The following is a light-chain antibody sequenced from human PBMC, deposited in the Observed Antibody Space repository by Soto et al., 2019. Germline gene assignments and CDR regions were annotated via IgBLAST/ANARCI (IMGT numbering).Light chain of an antibody. Sequence: EIVFMQSPGTLSLSPGERATLSCRASQSISSTYLTWYHQRPGQAPRLLIYDASNRATGIPDRFSGSGSGTDFTLTISRLEPEDFAVYYCQQYGSSGTFGQGTKV. CDR1: QSISSTY. CDR2: DAS. CDR3: QQYGSSGT. J-gene: IGKJ1*01. V-gene: IGKV3-20*01.